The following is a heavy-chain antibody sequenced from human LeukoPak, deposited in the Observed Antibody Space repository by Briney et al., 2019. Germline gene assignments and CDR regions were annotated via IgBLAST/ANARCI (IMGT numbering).Heavy chain of an antibody. CDR1: GYTLTELS. D-gene: IGHD4-23*01. Sequence: ASVRVSCKVSGYTLTELSMHWVRQAPGKGLEWMGGFDPEDDKTIYAQKFQGRVTMTEDTSTDTAYMELSSLRSEDTAVYYCATELATVITTARHYWGQGTLVTVSS. CDR2: FDPEDDKT. CDR3: ATELATVITTARHY. J-gene: IGHJ4*02. V-gene: IGHV1-24*01.